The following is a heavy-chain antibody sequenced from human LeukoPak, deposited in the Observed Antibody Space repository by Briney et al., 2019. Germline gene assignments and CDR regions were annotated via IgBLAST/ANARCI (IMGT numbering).Heavy chain of an antibody. CDR2: MYYSGST. J-gene: IGHJ5*02. D-gene: IGHD6-6*01. Sequence: SETLSLTCTVSGGSVSSRSYYWGWIRQPPGTGLDWIGSMYYSGSTYYNPSLKSRVTISVDTSKNQFSLKLSSVTAADTAVYYCARQYSSSSGWFDPWGQGTLVTVSS. V-gene: IGHV4-39*01. CDR1: GGSVSSRSYY. CDR3: ARQYSSSSGWFDP.